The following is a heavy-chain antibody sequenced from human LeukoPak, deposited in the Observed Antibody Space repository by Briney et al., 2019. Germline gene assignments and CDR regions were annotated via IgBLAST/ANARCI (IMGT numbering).Heavy chain of an antibody. V-gene: IGHV3-23*01. Sequence: GGSLRLSCAASGVTVSTNYMSWVRQAPGKGLEWVSAISGSGGSTYYADSVKGRFTISRDNSKNTLYLQMNSLRAEDAAVYYCAKPLGSLDYWGQGTLVTVSS. CDR3: AKPLGSLDY. CDR2: ISGSGGST. D-gene: IGHD7-27*01. CDR1: GVTVSTNY. J-gene: IGHJ4*02.